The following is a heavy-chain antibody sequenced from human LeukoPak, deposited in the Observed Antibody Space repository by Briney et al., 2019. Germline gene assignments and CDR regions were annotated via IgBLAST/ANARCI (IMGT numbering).Heavy chain of an antibody. J-gene: IGHJ4*02. D-gene: IGHD6-13*01. V-gene: IGHV4-4*09. Sequence: PSETLSLTCTVSGGSISSYYWSWIRQPPGKGLEWIGYIYTSGSTTYSPSLKSRVAISVDTSKNQFSLKLSSVTAADTAVYYCARTQGSSSWDYYFDYWGQGTLVTVCS. CDR3: ARTQGSSSWDYYFDY. CDR1: GGSISSYY. CDR2: IYTSGST.